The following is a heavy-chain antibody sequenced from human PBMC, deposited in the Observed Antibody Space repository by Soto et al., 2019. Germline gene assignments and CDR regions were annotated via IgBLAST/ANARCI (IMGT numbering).Heavy chain of an antibody. CDR1: GFSLSTSGMC. CDR3: ARSLASYYDFWSGYYPYGMDV. Sequence: SGPTLVNPPQTLTLTCTFSGFSLSTSGMCVSWIRQPPGKALEWLARIDWNDDKYYSTSLKTRLTISKDTSKNQVVLTMTNMDPVDTATYYCARSLASYYDFWSGYYPYGMDVWGQGTTVTVSS. D-gene: IGHD3-3*01. CDR2: IDWNDDK. V-gene: IGHV2-70*11. J-gene: IGHJ6*02.